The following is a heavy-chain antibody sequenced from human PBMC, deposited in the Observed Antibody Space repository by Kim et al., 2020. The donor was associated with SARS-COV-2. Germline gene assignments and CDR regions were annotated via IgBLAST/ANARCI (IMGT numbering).Heavy chain of an antibody. D-gene: IGHD4-17*01. CDR3: ARVERNYGDYSWFDP. V-gene: IGHV1-3*01. CDR2: INAGNGNT. J-gene: IGHJ5*02. CDR1: GYTFTSYA. Sequence: ASVKVSCKASGYTFTSYAMHWVRQAPGQRLEWMGWINAGNGNTKYSQKFQGRVTITRDTSAGTAYMELSSLRSEDTAVYYCARVERNYGDYSWFDPWGQGTLVTVSS.